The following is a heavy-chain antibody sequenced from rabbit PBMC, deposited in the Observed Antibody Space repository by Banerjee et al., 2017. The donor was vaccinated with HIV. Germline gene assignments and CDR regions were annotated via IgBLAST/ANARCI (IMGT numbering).Heavy chain of an antibody. CDR3: ARDLDGVIGWNFGW. D-gene: IGHD4-1*01. CDR1: GFSFSSSDY. V-gene: IGHV1S45*01. J-gene: IGHJ4*01. CDR2: IAGSSSGFT. Sequence: QEQLVESGGGLVQPGGSLKLSCKASGFSFSSSDYICWVRQAPGKGLEWISCIAGSSSGFTYSATWAKGRFTCSKTSSTTVTLQMTSLTVADTATYFCARDLDGVIGWNFGWWGPGTLVTVS.